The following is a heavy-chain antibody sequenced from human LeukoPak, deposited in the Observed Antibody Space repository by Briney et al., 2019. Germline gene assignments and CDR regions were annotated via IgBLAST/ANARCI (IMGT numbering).Heavy chain of an antibody. CDR3: ARGVYCSGGSCYSAPDY. V-gene: IGHV3-21*06. D-gene: IGHD2-15*01. Sequence: GGSLRLSCAASGFSFSSYRMNWVRQAPGKGLEWVSSVSNSGDYIHYADSVKGRFTISRDNSKNSLYLQMNSLRAEDTAVYYCARGVYCSGGSCYSAPDYWGQGTLVTVSS. CDR2: VSNSGDYI. J-gene: IGHJ4*02. CDR1: GFSFSSYR.